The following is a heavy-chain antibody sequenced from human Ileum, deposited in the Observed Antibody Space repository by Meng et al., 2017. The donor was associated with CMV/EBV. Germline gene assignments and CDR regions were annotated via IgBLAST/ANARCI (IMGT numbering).Heavy chain of an antibody. D-gene: IGHD5-18*01. CDR1: GGSISGYY. CDR3: ARDHYSYGLGWFHP. J-gene: IGHJ5*02. V-gene: IGHV4-59*01. CDR2: VYYTGST. Sequence: SETLSLTCTVSGGSISGYYWNWIRQPPGKGLEWIGYVYYTGSTNYNPSLRSRVTMSVDTSKNQISLELSSVTAADTALYYCARDHYSYGLGWFHPWGQGTPVTVSS.